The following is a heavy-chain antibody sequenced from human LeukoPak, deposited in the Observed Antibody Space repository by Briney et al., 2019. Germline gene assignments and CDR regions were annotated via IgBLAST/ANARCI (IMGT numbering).Heavy chain of an antibody. J-gene: IGHJ6*02. D-gene: IGHD6-13*01. CDR2: IYYSGST. CDR1: GGSISSYY. CDR3: ARGWGEQQLDGIRYYYYYGMDV. Sequence: SETLSLTCTVSGGSISSYYWSWIRQPPGKGLEWIGYIYYSGSTNYNPSLKSRVTISVDTSKNQFSLKLSSVTAADTAVYYCARGWGEQQLDGIRYYYYYGMDVWGQGTTVTVSS. V-gene: IGHV4-59*08.